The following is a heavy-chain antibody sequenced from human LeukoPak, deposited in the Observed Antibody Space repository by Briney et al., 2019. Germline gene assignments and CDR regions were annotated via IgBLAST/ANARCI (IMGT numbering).Heavy chain of an antibody. V-gene: IGHV6-1*01. Sequence: SQTLSLTCAISGDSVSSNSAAWNWIRQSPSRGLEWLGRTYYRSKWYNDYAVSVKSRITINPDTSKNQFSLQLNSVTPEDTAVYYCARAKWELILFLWGTNWFDPWGQGTLVTVSS. CDR1: GDSVSSNSAA. J-gene: IGHJ5*02. CDR3: ARAKWELILFLWGTNWFDP. D-gene: IGHD1-26*01. CDR2: TYYRSKWYN.